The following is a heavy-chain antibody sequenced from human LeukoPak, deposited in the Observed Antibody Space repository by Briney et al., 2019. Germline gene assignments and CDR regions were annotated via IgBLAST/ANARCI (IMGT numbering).Heavy chain of an antibody. J-gene: IGHJ4*02. CDR3: ARHGKGSGGYDGDY. CDR2: IYYSGST. D-gene: IGHD1-26*01. Sequence: SETLSLTCTVSGGSISSSSYYWGWIRQPPGKGLEWIGSIYYSGSTYYNPSLKSRVTISVDTSKNQFSLKLSSVTAADTAVYYCARHGKGSGGYDGDYWGQGTLVTVSS. CDR1: GGSISSSSYY. V-gene: IGHV4-39*01.